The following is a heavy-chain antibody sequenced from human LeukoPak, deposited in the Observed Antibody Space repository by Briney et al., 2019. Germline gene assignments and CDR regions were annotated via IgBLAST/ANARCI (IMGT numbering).Heavy chain of an antibody. D-gene: IGHD2-21*02. V-gene: IGHV3-53*01. J-gene: IGHJ3*02. CDR3: ARDLYCGGDCYLDAFDI. Sequence: GGSLRLSCAASGFTVSSNYMSWVRQAPGKGLEWVSVIYSGGSTHYADSVKGRFTISRDNSKNTLYLQMNSLRAEDTAVYYCARDLYCGGDCYLDAFDIWGQGTMVTVSS. CDR2: IYSGGST. CDR1: GFTVSSNY.